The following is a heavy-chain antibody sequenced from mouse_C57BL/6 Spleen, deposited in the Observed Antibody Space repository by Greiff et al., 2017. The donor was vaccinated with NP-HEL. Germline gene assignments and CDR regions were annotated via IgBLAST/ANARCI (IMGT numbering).Heavy chain of an antibody. CDR1: GYTFTDYN. V-gene: IGHV1-18*01. D-gene: IGHD1-1*01. Sequence: EVQLQQSGPELVKPGASVKIPCKASGYTFTDYNMDWVKQSHGQSLEWIGDINPNNGGTIYNQKFKGKATLTVDKSSSTAYMELRSLTSEDTAVYYCARGGYGSSYAWFAYWGQGTLVTVSA. CDR2: INPNNGGT. CDR3: ARGGYGSSYAWFAY. J-gene: IGHJ3*01.